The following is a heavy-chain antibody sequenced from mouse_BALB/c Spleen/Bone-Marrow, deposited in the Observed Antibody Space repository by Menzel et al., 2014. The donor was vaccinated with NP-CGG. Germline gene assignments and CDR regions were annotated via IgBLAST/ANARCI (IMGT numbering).Heavy chain of an antibody. Sequence: EANVAESGGGLVQPGGSLKLSCAASGFPFSNYTMSWIRQTPEKRLEWAASISNGGGTTYYPDNVKGRLTISKDNAKNTQNLQMSSLKSEDTAMYYCARRCDYGYGPMAYRAQATLVT. V-gene: IGHV5-12-2*01. CDR3: ARRCDYGYGPMAY. D-gene: IGHD1-2*01. CDR2: ISNGGGTT. CDR1: GFPFSNYT. J-gene: IGHJ3*01.